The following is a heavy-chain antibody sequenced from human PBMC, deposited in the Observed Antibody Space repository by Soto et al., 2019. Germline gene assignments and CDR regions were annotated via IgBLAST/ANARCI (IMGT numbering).Heavy chain of an antibody. CDR1: GGSVSSAYHY. V-gene: IGHV4-61*01. Sequence: SETLSLTCAVSGGSVSSAYHYWNWIRQPPGKGLEWIGYVSYSGSTNYNPSLKSRVTISLDTSKNQFSLKLSSVTAADTAVYYCARPTSSGTYHYGMDAWGQGTTVT. CDR3: ARPTSSGTYHYGMDA. CDR2: VSYSGST. D-gene: IGHD6-25*01. J-gene: IGHJ6*02.